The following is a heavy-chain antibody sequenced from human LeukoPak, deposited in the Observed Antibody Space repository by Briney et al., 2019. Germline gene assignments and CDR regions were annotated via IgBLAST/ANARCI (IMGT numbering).Heavy chain of an antibody. V-gene: IGHV3-23*01. D-gene: IGHD2-2*01. CDR1: GFTFSTYT. J-gene: IGHJ4*02. CDR2: MSGDHDYT. CDR3: ARDLSTSRPAY. Sequence: GGSLRLSCAASGFTFSTYTMSWVRQAPGKGLEWVSAMSGDHDYTYYADSVKGRFAISRDNAKNSLYLQINSLRADETAVYYCARDLSTSRPAYWGQGTLVTVSS.